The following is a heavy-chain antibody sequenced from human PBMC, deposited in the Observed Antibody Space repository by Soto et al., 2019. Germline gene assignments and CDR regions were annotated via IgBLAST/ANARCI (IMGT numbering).Heavy chain of an antibody. CDR3: ARDNGLAGSFDP. V-gene: IGHV3-74*01. D-gene: IGHD2-21*01. CDR1: GFPFSHYW. CDR2: INPAGTIT. Sequence: GGSLRLSCAASGFPFSHYWMHWVRQTPGKGLVWVSRINPAGTITNYADSVEGRFTISRDNTKNSLFLQMNSLRDEDTAVYYCARDNGLAGSFDPWGQGTLVTVSS. J-gene: IGHJ5*02.